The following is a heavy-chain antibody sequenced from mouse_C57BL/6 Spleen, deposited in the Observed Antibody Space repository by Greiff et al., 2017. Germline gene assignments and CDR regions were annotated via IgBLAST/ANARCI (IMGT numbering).Heavy chain of an antibody. V-gene: IGHV5-17*01. CDR1: GFTFSDYG. Sequence: EVKVVESGGGLVKPGGSLKLSCAASGFTFSDYGMHWVRQAPEKGLEWVAYISSGSSTIYYADTVKGRFTISRDNAKNTLFLQMTSLRSKDTAMYYCARDFYYAMDYWGQGTSVTVSS. J-gene: IGHJ4*01. CDR2: ISSGSSTI. CDR3: ARDFYYAMDY.